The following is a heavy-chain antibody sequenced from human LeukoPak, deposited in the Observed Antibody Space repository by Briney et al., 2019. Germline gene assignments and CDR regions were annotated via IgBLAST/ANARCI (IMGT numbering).Heavy chain of an antibody. CDR3: ARGTMIVVNHLPQSVRFDP. Sequence: GGSLRLSCAAPGFTFSNYNMNWVRQAPGKGLEWVSYITGGSTTIYYADSVKGRFTISRDNAKNSLYLQRNSLRAEDTAVYYCARGTMIVVNHLPQSVRFDPWGQGTLVTVSS. CDR1: GFTFSNYN. CDR2: ITGGSTTI. D-gene: IGHD3-22*01. V-gene: IGHV3-48*01. J-gene: IGHJ5*02.